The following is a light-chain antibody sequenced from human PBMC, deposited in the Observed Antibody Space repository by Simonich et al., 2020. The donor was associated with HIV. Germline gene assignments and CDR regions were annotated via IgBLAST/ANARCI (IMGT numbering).Light chain of an antibody. V-gene: IGLV2-8*01. J-gene: IGLJ2*01. CDR1: SSDVGGYNY. CDR3: SSYAGSNNLV. CDR2: EVS. Sequence: QSALTQPASVSGSPVQSITISCSGTSSDVGGYNYVSWYQQHPGKAPKLMIYEVSKRPSGVPDRFSGSKSGNTASLTVSGLQAEDEADYYCSSYAGSNNLVFGGGTKLTVL.